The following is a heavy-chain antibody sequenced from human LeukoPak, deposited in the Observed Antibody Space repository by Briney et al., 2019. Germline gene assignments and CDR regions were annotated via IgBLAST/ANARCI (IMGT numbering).Heavy chain of an antibody. Sequence: RGSLRLSCAASAFTSSNYAMTWVRQAQGKGLERVSGISGSGGSTYYADSVKGRFTISRDNSKNTLYLNMNSLRAEDTAVYYCAKARLTMIRGVFPVWGQGTLVTVSS. V-gene: IGHV3-23*01. CDR3: AKARLTMIRGVFPV. D-gene: IGHD3-10*01. CDR2: ISGSGGST. J-gene: IGHJ4*02. CDR1: AFTSSNYA.